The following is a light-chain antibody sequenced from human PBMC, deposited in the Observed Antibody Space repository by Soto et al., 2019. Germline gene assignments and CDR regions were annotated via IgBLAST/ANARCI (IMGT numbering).Light chain of an antibody. J-gene: IGLJ3*02. V-gene: IGLV1-40*01. CDR3: QSYDSSLSAVV. Sequence: QSVLTQPPSVSGAPGQRVTISCTGSSSNIGADYDVHWYQQLPGTAPKLLIYGNSNRPSGVPDRFSSSKSGTSASLAITGLQAEDEADYYCQSYDSSLSAVVFGGGTKVTVL. CDR2: GNS. CDR1: SSNIGADYD.